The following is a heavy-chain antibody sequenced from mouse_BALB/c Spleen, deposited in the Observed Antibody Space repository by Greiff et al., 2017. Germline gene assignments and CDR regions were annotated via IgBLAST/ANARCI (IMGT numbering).Heavy chain of an antibody. Sequence: EVQLQESGAELVRPGALVKLSCKASGFNIKDYYMHWVKQRPEQGLEWIGWIDPENGNTIYDPKFQGKASITADTSSNTAYLQLSSLTSEDTAVYYCVGYGRNFDYWGQGTTLTVSS. CDR3: VGYGRNFDY. D-gene: IGHD1-1*01. CDR2: IDPENGNT. V-gene: IGHV14-1*02. CDR1: GFNIKDYY. J-gene: IGHJ2*01.